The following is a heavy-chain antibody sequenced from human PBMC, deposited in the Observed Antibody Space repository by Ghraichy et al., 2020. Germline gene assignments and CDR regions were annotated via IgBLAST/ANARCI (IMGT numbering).Heavy chain of an antibody. CDR3: ARGPPAGVVITTNYFGY. CDR1: GNTFSSYY. V-gene: IGHV1-46*01. CDR2: INPSGGST. Sequence: ASVKVSCKASGNTFSSYYLHWVRQAPGQGLEWMGEINPSGGSTNNAQKFQGRVTMTRDTSTSTVYMELSSLTSEDTAVYYCARGPPAGVVITTNYFGYWGKGTLVTVSS. J-gene: IGHJ4*02. D-gene: IGHD3-22*01.